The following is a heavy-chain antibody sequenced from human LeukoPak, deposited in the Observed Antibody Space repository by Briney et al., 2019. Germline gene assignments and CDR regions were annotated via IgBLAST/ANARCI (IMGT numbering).Heavy chain of an antibody. V-gene: IGHV3-33*06. CDR2: TWSDATNR. J-gene: IGHJ4*02. D-gene: IGHD4-11*01. CDR3: AKDAQRGFDYSNSLEY. CDR1: GFTFNHYA. Sequence: PGGSLRLSCAATGFTFNHYAMHWVRQAPGKGLEWVAVTWSDATNRYYADSVKGRFTISRDDAGKTLYLQMSSLRPEDTGVYYCAKDAQRGFDYSNSLEYWGQGTPVTVST.